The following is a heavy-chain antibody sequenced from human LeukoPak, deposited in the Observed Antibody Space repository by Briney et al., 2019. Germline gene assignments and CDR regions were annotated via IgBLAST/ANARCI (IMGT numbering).Heavy chain of an antibody. CDR3: AREDSTLRIVGATTRAYYFDY. D-gene: IGHD1-26*01. CDR1: GFTFSSYW. Sequence: PGGSLRLSCAASGFTFSSYWMSWVRQAPGKGLEWVANIKQDGSEKYYVDSVKGRFTISRYNAKNTLYLQMNSLRAEDTAVYYCAREDSTLRIVGATTRAYYFDYWGQGTLVTVSS. CDR2: IKQDGSEK. J-gene: IGHJ4*02. V-gene: IGHV3-7*01.